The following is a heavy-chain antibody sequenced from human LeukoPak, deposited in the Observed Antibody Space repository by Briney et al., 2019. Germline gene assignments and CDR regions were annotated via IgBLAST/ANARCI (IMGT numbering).Heavy chain of an antibody. CDR1: GGSISTYF. J-gene: IGHJ4*02. Sequence: PSHTLSLTSSAAGGSISTYFWSSVRQPPRKGLEWIGDIYYTGSTSYNLSLKSLVTISVDTFNILFSLLLTSVPAPGPLDFYHGNSRSSSSFAYWGQGTLVTVSS. CDR3: GNSRSSSSFAY. D-gene: IGHD6-6*01. V-gene: IGHV4-59*07. CDR2: IYYTGST.